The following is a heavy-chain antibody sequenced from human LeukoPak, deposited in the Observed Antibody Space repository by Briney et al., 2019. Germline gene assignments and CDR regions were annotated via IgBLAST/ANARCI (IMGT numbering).Heavy chain of an antibody. J-gene: IGHJ4*02. CDR1: GYTFTSYY. V-gene: IGHV1-46*03. D-gene: IGHD3-3*01. Sequence: ASVKVSCKASGYTFTSYYMHWVRQPPAQGLEWMGIINPSGGSTSKAQKYQGRVTMTSDTSKSKVYMDLSSLRPEDTAVYYCARAAEPDVWSGYLLDYWGQGTLVTVSS. CDR2: INPSGGST. CDR3: ARAAEPDVWSGYLLDY.